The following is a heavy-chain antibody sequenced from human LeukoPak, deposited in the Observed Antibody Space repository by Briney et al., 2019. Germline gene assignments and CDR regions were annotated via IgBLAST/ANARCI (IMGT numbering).Heavy chain of an antibody. D-gene: IGHD2-2*01. CDR3: ARYPVGYCSSTSCKYY. Sequence: TSETLSLTCTVSGGPISSYYWSWIRQPPGKGLEWVGYIYYSGSTNYNPSLKSRVTISVDTSKNQFSLKLSSVTAADTAVYYCARYPVGYCSSTSCKYYWGQGTLVTVSS. V-gene: IGHV4-59*12. CDR2: IYYSGST. CDR1: GGPISSYY. J-gene: IGHJ4*02.